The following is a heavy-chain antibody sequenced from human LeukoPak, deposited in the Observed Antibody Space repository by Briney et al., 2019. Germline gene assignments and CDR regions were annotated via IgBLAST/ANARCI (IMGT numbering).Heavy chain of an antibody. J-gene: IGHJ4*02. CDR2: ISANGGST. D-gene: IGHD6-13*01. V-gene: IGHV3-64D*06. CDR3: VKDLYKGDSSSWYYFHY. Sequence: GGSLRLSRSASGFIISNYAMHWVRQAPGQGLEYVSAISANGGSTYYADSVKGRFTISRDNSKNTLYLQMSSLRAEDTAIYHCVKDLYKGDSSSWYYFHYWGQGTLVTVSS. CDR1: GFIISNYA.